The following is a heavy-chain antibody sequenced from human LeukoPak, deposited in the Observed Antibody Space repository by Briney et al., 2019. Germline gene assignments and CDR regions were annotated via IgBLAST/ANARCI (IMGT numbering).Heavy chain of an antibody. CDR1: GYTFTAYY. CDR2: INPNSGVT. J-gene: IGHJ4*02. Sequence: GASVKVSCKASGYTFTAYYIHWVRQAPGQGLEWMGWINPNSGVTNYAQKFQGRLTMTRDTPITTAFMELSRLRSDDTAVYYCARVLRRDGYNRYFDYWGQGTLVTVSS. D-gene: IGHD5-24*01. CDR3: ARVLRRDGYNRYFDY. V-gene: IGHV1-2*02.